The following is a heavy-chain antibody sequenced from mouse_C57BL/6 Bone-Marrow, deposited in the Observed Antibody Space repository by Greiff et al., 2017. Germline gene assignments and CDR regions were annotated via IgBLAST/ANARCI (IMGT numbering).Heavy chain of an antibody. V-gene: IGHV3-8*01. Sequence: VQLKESGPGLAKPSQTLSLTCSVTGYSITSDYWSWIRKFPGNKLEYMGYISYSGSTYYNPSLKSRISITRDTSKNQYYLQLNSVTTEDTATYYCARGGAMDYWGQGTSVTVSS. CDR3: ARGGAMDY. CDR2: ISYSGST. CDR1: GYSITSDY. J-gene: IGHJ4*01.